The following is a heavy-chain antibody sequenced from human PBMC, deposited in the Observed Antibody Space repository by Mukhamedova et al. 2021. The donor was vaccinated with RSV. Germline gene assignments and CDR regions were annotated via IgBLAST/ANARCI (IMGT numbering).Heavy chain of an antibody. CDR2: GST. V-gene: IGHV4-30-2*04. D-gene: IGHD3-22*01. CDR3: ARVSRRGSGYYSSSDYFDY. Sequence: GSTYYNPSLKSRVTISVDTSKNQFSLKLSSVTAADTAVYYCARVSRRGSGYYSSSDYFDYWGQGTLVTVSS. J-gene: IGHJ4*02.